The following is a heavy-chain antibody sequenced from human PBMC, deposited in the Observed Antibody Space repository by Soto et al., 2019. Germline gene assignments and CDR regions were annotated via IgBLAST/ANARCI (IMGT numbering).Heavy chain of an antibody. Sequence: GGSLRLSCGASGFTFSVYAMTWVRQAPGKGLEWVSAISGNGGSTYYADSVKGRFTISRDNSKSTLHLQMNSLRVEDTAVYYCAKDRTFGPPLVRFDYWGQGALVTVSS. CDR2: ISGNGGST. V-gene: IGHV3-23*01. CDR3: AKDRTFGPPLVRFDY. D-gene: IGHD6-6*01. J-gene: IGHJ4*02. CDR1: GFTFSVYA.